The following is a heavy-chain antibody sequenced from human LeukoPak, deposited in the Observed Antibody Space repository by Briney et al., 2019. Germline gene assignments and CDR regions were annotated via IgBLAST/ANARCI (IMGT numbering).Heavy chain of an antibody. J-gene: IGHJ6*02. D-gene: IGHD6-19*01. V-gene: IGHV4-30-4*01. CDR2: INYSGYT. Sequence: PSETLSLTCTVSGGSVSSGDYYWSWIRQPPGKGLEWIGYINYSGYTLYNPSLRSRVTISIDTSKNHFSLKVSSVTAADTAVYYCARGCSSGWPYYYYGMDVWGQGTTVTVSS. CDR3: ARGCSSGWPYYYYGMDV. CDR1: GGSVSSGDYY.